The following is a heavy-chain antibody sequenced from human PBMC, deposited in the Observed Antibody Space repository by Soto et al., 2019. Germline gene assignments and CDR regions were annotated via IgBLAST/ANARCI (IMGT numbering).Heavy chain of an antibody. CDR3: ARVVRDSSGYYLDY. CDR1: GGSISSGGYS. V-gene: IGHV4-30-2*01. CDR2: IYHSGST. J-gene: IGHJ4*02. D-gene: IGHD3-22*01. Sequence: QLQLQESGSGLVKPSQTLSLTCAVSGGSISSGGYSWSWIRQPPGKGLEWIGYIYHSGSTYYNPSLKSRVTISVDRSKHQFSLKVSSVTAADTAVYYCARVVRDSSGYYLDYWGQGTLVTVSS.